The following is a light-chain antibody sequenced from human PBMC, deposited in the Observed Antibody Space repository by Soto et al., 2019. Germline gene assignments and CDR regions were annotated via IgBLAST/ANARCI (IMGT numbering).Light chain of an antibody. Sequence: DIQMTQSPSTLSGSVGDRVTITCRASQTICSWLAWYQQKPGKAPKLLIYKASTLKSGVPSRFSGSGSGTEFTLTISSLQHDDFATYYCQHYNSYAEAFGQGTKVELK. CDR2: KAS. J-gene: IGKJ1*01. CDR1: QTICSW. V-gene: IGKV1-5*03. CDR3: QHYNSYAEA.